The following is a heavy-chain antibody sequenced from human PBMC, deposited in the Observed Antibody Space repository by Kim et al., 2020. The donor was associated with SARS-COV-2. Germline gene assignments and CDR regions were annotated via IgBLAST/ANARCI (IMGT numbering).Heavy chain of an antibody. CDR3: AKRFLVGGGGSFDI. D-gene: IGHD3-16*01. CDR1: GFTFGNYA. V-gene: IGHV3-23*01. CDR2: ISTSATNT. Sequence: GGSLRLSCAASGFTFGNYAMSWVRQAPGMGLEWVSVISTSATNTHYADSVKGRFTISRENSKNILYLQMNTLRAEDTAVYYCAKRFLVGGGGSFDIWGQGTMVTVSS. J-gene: IGHJ3*02.